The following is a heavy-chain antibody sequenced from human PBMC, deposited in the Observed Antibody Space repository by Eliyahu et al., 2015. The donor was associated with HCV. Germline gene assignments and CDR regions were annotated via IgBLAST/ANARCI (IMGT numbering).Heavy chain of an antibody. CDR3: ARDGVGRSLDF. CDR2: IWYDGSIK. Sequence: QVQLVESGGGVVQPGRSLRLSCAASGFTFSSYGMIWVRQAPGKGLGWVAVIWYDGSIKYYADSVKGRFTISRDNSKNALFLQMNSLRVEDTAVYYCARDGVGRSLDFWGQGALVTVSS. D-gene: IGHD3-3*01. CDR1: GFTFSSYG. V-gene: IGHV3-33*08. J-gene: IGHJ4*02.